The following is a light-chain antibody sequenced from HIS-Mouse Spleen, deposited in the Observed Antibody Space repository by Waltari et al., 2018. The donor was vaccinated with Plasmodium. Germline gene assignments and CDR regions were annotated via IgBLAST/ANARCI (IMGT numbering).Light chain of an antibody. CDR3: QSADSSGTPNWV. Sequence: RITCSGDALPKQYAYWYQQKPGQAPVLVIYKDSERPSGIPERFPGSSSGTTVTLTISGVQAEDEADYYCQSADSSGTPNWVFGGGTKLTVL. CDR1: ALPKQY. J-gene: IGLJ3*02. V-gene: IGLV3-25*03. CDR2: KDS.